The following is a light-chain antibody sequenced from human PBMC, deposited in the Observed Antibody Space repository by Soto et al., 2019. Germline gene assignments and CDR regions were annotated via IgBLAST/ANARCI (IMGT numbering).Light chain of an antibody. V-gene: IGKV3-20*01. CDR2: GAS. CDR3: QQYGDSPQT. Sequence: EIVLTQSPGTLSLSPGERATLSCRASQSVGSSLSWYQQKPGQAPRLLFYGASNRATAIPDRFSGSGFGTDFTLTITRLEPEDFAVYYCQQYGDSPQTFGPGTKVKI. J-gene: IGKJ1*01. CDR1: QSVGSS.